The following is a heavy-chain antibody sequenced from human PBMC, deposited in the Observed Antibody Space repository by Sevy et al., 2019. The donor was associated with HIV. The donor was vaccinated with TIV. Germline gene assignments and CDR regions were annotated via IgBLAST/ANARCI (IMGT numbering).Heavy chain of an antibody. Sequence: GGSLRLSCGGSGFSFSNYGIHWVRQAPGKGLEWVAVTSYDGSHKYYADSVKGRFIVSRDNSRNILSLEMSSLTRDDTAVYYCARGENDDEFFQYWGQGTLVTVSS. CDR1: GFSFSNYG. J-gene: IGHJ1*01. D-gene: IGHD1-26*01. CDR3: ARGENDDEFFQY. CDR2: TSYDGSHK. V-gene: IGHV3-30*03.